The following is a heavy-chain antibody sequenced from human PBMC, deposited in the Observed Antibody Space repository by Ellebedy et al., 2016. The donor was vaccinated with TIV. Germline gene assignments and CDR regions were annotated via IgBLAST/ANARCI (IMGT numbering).Heavy chain of an antibody. Sequence: GGSLRLSXAAFGFTFSIAVMRWVRRAPGKGREWVATIDFSGTGTYYPDSVKGRFIISRDNTKNLVFLQMNSLGVEDTAVYYCARDGSEWSRDHWGQGTLVTVSS. D-gene: IGHD3-3*01. V-gene: IGHV3-21*06. CDR2: IDFSGTGT. CDR3: ARDGSEWSRDH. J-gene: IGHJ4*02. CDR1: GFTFSIAV.